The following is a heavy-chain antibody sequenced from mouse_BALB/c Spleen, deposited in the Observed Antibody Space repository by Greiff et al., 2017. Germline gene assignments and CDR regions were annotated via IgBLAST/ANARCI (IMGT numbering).Heavy chain of an antibody. CDR2: IDPETGGT. Sequence: LQESGAELVRPGASVTLSCKASGYTFTDYEMHWVKQTPVHGLEWIGAIDPETGGTAYNQKFKGKATLTADKSSSTAYMELRSLTSEDSAVYYCTEGGTDWYFDVWGAGTTVTVSS. CDR1: GYTFTDYE. V-gene: IGHV1-15*01. CDR3: TEGGTDWYFDV. J-gene: IGHJ1*01. D-gene: IGHD3-3*01.